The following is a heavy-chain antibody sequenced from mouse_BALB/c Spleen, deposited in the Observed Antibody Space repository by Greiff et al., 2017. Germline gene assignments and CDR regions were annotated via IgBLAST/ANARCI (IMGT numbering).Heavy chain of an antibody. CDR3: AREFSWFAY. CDR2: INSNGGST. J-gene: IGHJ3*01. Sequence: EVHLVESGGGLVQPGGSLKLSCAASGFTFSSYGMSWVRQTPDKRLELVATINSNGGSTYYPDSVKGRFTISRDNAKNTLYLQMSSLKSEDTAMYYCAREFSWFAYWGQGTLVTVSA. V-gene: IGHV5-6-3*01. CDR1: GFTFSSYG.